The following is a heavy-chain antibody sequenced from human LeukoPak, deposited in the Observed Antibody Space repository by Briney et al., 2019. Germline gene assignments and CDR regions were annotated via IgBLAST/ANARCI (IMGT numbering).Heavy chain of an antibody. CDR2: IYISGST. Sequence: SETLSLTCTVSSGSISSGYYYWSWIRQPAGKGLEWIGRIYISGSTNYSPSLKSRVTISLGTSKNEFSLRLSSVTAADTAVYYCARVGYGYYVDYWGQGTLVTVSS. CDR1: SGSISSGYYY. CDR3: ARVGYGYYVDY. V-gene: IGHV4-61*02. J-gene: IGHJ4*02. D-gene: IGHD5-18*01.